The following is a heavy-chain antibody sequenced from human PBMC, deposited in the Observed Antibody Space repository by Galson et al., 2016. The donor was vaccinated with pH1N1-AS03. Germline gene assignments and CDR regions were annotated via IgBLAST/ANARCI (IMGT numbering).Heavy chain of an antibody. V-gene: IGHV2-5*02. CDR3: ARSTHVNEGLDF. Sequence: PALVKPTQTLTLTCTFSGFSLSTGGVHVAWIRQPPGKALEWLALIFWDGETRYNTSLGNKPTITKDTSKNQVVLTMTNMDPVDTATYYCARSTHVNEGLDFWGQGTLVTVSS. D-gene: IGHD2-8*01. J-gene: IGHJ4*02. CDR2: IFWDGET. CDR1: GFSLSTGGVH.